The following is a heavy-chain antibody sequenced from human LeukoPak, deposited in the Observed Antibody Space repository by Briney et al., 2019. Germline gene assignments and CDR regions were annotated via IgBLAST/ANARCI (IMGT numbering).Heavy chain of an antibody. CDR1: GGSFSGYY. J-gene: IGHJ3*02. CDR2: INHSGST. CDR3: ARGGYDSSGYPHPFDI. Sequence: PSETLSLTCAVYGGSFSGYYWTWIRQPPGKGLEWIGEINHSGSTNYNPSLKSRVTISVDTSKNQFSLKLSSVTAADTAVYYCARGGYDSSGYPHPFDIWGQGTMVTVSS. V-gene: IGHV4-34*01. D-gene: IGHD3-22*01.